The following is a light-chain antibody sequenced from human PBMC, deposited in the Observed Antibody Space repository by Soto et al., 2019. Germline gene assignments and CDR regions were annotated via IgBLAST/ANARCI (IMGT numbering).Light chain of an antibody. CDR3: QQYDSYSPYT. V-gene: IGKV1-5*03. CDR2: KVS. CDR1: QTISSS. Sequence: DIQMTQFPPTLSASIGDRVTITCRASQTISSSLAWYQQKPGKAPKLLIYKVSTLETGVPSRFSGSGSGTEFTLTISSLQPDDFATYYCQQYDSYSPYTFGQGTRLEIK. J-gene: IGKJ2*01.